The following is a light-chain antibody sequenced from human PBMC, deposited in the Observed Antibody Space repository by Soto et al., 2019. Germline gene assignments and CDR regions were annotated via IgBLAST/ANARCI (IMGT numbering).Light chain of an antibody. CDR2: DAS. J-gene: IGKJ4*01. Sequence: EIVLTQSPATLSLSPGERATLSCRASQSVSSYLAWYQQKPGQAPRLLIYDASNRATGIPARFSGSGSGTDFPPTITTLEPKDFEVYYCKQRSNCPSFGGGTRVEIK. CDR1: QSVSSY. V-gene: IGKV3-11*01. CDR3: KQRSNCPS.